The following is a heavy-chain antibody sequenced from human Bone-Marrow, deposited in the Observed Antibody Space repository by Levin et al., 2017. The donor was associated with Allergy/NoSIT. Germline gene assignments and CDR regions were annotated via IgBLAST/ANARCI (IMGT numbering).Heavy chain of an antibody. V-gene: IGHV3-74*01. CDR2: INRDGSST. J-gene: IGHJ2*01. CDR1: GFNFSSYW. D-gene: IGHD4-17*01. Sequence: GESLKISCSASGFNFSSYWMHWVRQAPGKGLVWVSRINRDGSSTSYADSVKGRFTISRDNAKNTLYLHMNSLRAEDTSVYYCARDRVTTNWYYDLWSRGTLVTVSS. CDR3: ARDRVTTNWYYDL.